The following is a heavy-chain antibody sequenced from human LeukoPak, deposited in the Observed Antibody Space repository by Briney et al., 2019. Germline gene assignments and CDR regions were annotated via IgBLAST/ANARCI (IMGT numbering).Heavy chain of an antibody. CDR1: GFTFGKYW. Sequence: GGSLRLSCVASGFTFGKYWMSWVRQAPGKGLEWVANIKLDGSEKNYVDSVKGRFTISRDNTKNSLYLQMNSLRAEDTAVFYCARDQYDTWSRRGNFDTWGQGTLVIVSS. CDR3: ARDQYDTWSRRGNFDT. V-gene: IGHV3-7*03. J-gene: IGHJ4*02. D-gene: IGHD3-3*01. CDR2: IKLDGSEK.